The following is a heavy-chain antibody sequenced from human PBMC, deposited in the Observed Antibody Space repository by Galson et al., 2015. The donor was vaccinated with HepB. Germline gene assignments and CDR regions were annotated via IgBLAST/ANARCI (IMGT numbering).Heavy chain of an antibody. CDR3: ARLTKQYYYYGMDV. CDR2: ISSSGSSI. CDR1: GFTFSSYE. D-gene: IGHD1/OR15-1a*01. Sequence: SLRLSCAASGFTFSSYEMNWVRQAPGKGLEWVSYISSSGSSIYYADSVKGRFTISRDNAKNSLYLQMNSLSAEDTAVYYCARLTKQYYYYGMDVWGQGTTVTVSS. V-gene: IGHV3-48*03. J-gene: IGHJ6*02.